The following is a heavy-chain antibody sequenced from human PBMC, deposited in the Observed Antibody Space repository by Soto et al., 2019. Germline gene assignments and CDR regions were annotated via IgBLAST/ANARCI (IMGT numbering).Heavy chain of an antibody. CDR2: INAGNGNT. J-gene: IGHJ4*02. D-gene: IGHD3-22*01. CDR1: GYTFTNYA. V-gene: IGHV1-3*01. CDR3: ARSSGYYYLEY. Sequence: QVQLVQSGAEVKKPGASVKVSCKASGYTFTNYAMHWVRQAPGQRLEWMGWINAGNGNTKYSQQFQGRGTITRDTSASTDYMELSSLRSEDTAVYYCARSSGYYYLEYWGPGTLVTVSS.